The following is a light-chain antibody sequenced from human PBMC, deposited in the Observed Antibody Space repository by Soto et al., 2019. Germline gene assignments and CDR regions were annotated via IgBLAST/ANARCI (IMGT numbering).Light chain of an antibody. CDR1: QGMNNY. V-gene: IGKV1-27*01. CDR2: AAS. CDR3: QKHNGAPPVT. J-gene: IGKJ3*01. Sequence: DVQLTQSPSSLSASIGDRVTITCRASQGMNNYLAWYQQKPGKAPKLLIYAASTLQSGVPFRFSGSGSGTDFTLTISSLQPEDVATYLCQKHNGAPPVTFGPGTKVGV.